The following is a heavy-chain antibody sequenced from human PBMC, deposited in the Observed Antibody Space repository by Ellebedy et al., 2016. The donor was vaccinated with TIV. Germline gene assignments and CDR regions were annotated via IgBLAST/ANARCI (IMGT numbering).Heavy chain of an antibody. Sequence: AGSLRLSXTVSGGSISSGGYYWSWIRQHPGKGLEWIGYIYYSGSTNYNPSLKSRVTISVDTSKNQFSLKLSSVTAADTAVYYCARRADKLAPFDYWGQGTLVTVSS. CDR1: GGSISSGGYY. CDR2: IYYSGST. V-gene: IGHV4-61*08. J-gene: IGHJ4*02. D-gene: IGHD6-13*01. CDR3: ARRADKLAPFDY.